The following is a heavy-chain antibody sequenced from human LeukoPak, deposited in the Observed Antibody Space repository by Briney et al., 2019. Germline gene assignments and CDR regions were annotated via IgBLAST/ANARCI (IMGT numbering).Heavy chain of an antibody. CDR3: ARQKSEGWIQLWGDFDY. V-gene: IGHV5-51*01. CDR2: IYPGDSDT. Sequence: GESLKISCQGSGYSFTSYRIGWVRQMPGKGLEWMGIIYPGDSDTRYSPSFQGQVTISADKSISTAYLQWSSLKASDTAMYYCARQKSEGWIQLWGDFDYWGQGTLVTVSS. CDR1: GYSFTSYR. J-gene: IGHJ4*02. D-gene: IGHD5-18*01.